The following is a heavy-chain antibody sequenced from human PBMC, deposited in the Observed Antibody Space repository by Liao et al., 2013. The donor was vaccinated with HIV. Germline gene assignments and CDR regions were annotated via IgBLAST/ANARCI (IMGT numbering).Heavy chain of an antibody. V-gene: IGHV4-39*07. CDR2: IYYSGNT. CDR1: GGSVSSSSYY. J-gene: IGHJ6*03. Sequence: QLQLEESGPGLVKPSETLSLTCTVSGGSVSSSSYYWAWIRQPPGKELEWIGTIYYSGNTFYNPSLRSRVTISVDTSKKQFSLNLTSVTAADTAVYFCARLPWPHYYMAVWGKGTTVIVSS. CDR3: ARLPWPHYYMAV.